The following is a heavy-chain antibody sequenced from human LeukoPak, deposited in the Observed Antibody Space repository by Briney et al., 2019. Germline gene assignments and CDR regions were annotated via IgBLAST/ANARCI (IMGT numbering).Heavy chain of an antibody. Sequence: GGSLRLSCAASGFTFSNHGMHWVRQAPGKGLEWVAIISYDGSNKYYADSVKGRFTISRDNSKNTLYLQMNSLRAEDTAVYYCAKDQLWLGNPFDYWGQGTLVTVSS. D-gene: IGHD6-19*01. CDR2: ISYDGSNK. J-gene: IGHJ4*02. CDR3: AKDQLWLGNPFDY. CDR1: GFTFSNHG. V-gene: IGHV3-30*18.